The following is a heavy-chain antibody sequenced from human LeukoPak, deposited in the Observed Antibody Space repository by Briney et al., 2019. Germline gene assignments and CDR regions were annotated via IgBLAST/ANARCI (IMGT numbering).Heavy chain of an antibody. D-gene: IGHD4-11*01. Sequence: GGSLRLSCAASGFTFSSYAMSWVRQAPGKGLEWVSAISGSGGSTYYADSVKGRFTISRDNSKNTLYLQMNSLRAEDTAVYYCASILLMTTVTTGSDYWGQGTLVTVSS. CDR3: ASILLMTTVTTGSDY. CDR2: ISGSGGST. CDR1: GFTFSSYA. V-gene: IGHV3-23*01. J-gene: IGHJ4*02.